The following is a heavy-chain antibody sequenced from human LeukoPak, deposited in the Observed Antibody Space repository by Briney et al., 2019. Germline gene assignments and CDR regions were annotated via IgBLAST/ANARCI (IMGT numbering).Heavy chain of an antibody. D-gene: IGHD6-19*01. V-gene: IGHV3-30-3*01. CDR1: GXTFSSYA. J-gene: IGHJ4*02. CDR2: VSYDGSGQ. CDR3: ARANRPFHTSGWYKDY. Sequence: GRSLRLSCAASGXTFSSYAMHWVRQAPGKGLEWVVLVSYDGSGQYYTESVKGRFTISRDNSKNTLYLQVNSPRVEDTAVYYCARANRPFHTSGWYKDYWDQGTLVTVSS.